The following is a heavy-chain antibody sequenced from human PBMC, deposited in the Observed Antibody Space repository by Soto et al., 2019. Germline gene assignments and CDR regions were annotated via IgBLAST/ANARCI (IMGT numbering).Heavy chain of an antibody. Sequence: EVQLVESGGGLVQPGGSLRLSCAASGFTFSGDWMHWVRQGAGKGLVWVSRINMDGSSTNYADSVKGRFTISRDNAKNTLYLQMNSLRVDATAVYFCARGTRGLYPHYYWGQGALVTVSS. D-gene: IGHD1-26*01. CDR1: GFTFSGDW. CDR3: ARGTRGLYPHYY. CDR2: INMDGSST. V-gene: IGHV3-74*01. J-gene: IGHJ4*02.